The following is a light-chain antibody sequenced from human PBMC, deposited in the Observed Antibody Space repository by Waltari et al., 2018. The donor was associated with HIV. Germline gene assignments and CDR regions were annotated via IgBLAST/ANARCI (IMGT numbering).Light chain of an antibody. CDR2: DVS. J-gene: IGLJ1*01. Sequence: QSALTQPASVSGSPGQSISISCTGTTSDIGNNNFVSWYRQFQGEAPTIILYDVSKRPSGCSNRLSGSKPGNTAALTIAGLQADDEADYYCCSYTSKGSYVFGTGTKVTGL. V-gene: IGLV2-14*01. CDR1: TSDIGNNNF. CDR3: CSYTSKGSYV.